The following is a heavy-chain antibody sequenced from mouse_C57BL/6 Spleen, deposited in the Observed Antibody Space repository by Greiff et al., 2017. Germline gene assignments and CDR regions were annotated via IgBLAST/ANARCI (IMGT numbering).Heavy chain of an antibody. CDR1: GFTFSIYT. Sequence: EVMLVESGGGLVKPGGSLKLSCAASGFTFSIYTMSWVRQTQETRLEWVATISSGGGNTYYADSVKGRFTISRDDDKNTLYLQMSSLRSEDTAWYYWTRRTSYYLDYWGQGTTLTVSS. CDR3: TRRTSYYLDY. V-gene: IGHV5-9*01. J-gene: IGHJ2*01. CDR2: ISSGGGNT.